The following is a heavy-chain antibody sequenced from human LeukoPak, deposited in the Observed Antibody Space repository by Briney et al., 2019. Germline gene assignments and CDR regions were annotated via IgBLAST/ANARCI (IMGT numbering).Heavy chain of an antibody. V-gene: IGHV1-18*01. D-gene: IGHD3-9*01. CDR3: ARDREGVDILTGYCILASFDY. CDR1: GYTFTSYG. J-gene: IGHJ4*02. Sequence: GASVKVSCKASGYTFTSYGISWVRQAPGQGLEWMGWISAYNGNTNYAQKLQGRVTMTTDTSTSTAYMELRSLRSDDTAVYYCARDREGVDILTGYCILASFDYWGQGTLVTVSS. CDR2: ISAYNGNT.